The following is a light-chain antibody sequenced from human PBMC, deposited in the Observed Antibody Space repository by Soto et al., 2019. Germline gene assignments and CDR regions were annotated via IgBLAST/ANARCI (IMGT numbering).Light chain of an antibody. Sequence: AIRLTQSPSSLAASVGDRVTITCRASQGIKNDLNWYQQKQGKAPQLLIYGPSTLQSGVPARFSGSGSGIDFTLTISSVEPEDFATYYCLQDFNYPRTFGHGTRV. J-gene: IGKJ3*01. CDR1: QGIKND. V-gene: IGKV1-6*01. CDR2: GPS. CDR3: LQDFNYPRT.